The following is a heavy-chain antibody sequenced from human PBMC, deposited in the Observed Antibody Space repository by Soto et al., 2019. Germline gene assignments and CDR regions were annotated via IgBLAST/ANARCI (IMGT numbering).Heavy chain of an antibody. CDR1: GFTFSSYS. D-gene: IGHD3-3*01. J-gene: IGHJ6*03. CDR2: ISYDGSNK. CDR3: AKDGRKGGYDFWSGYYLQGYYYMDV. Sequence: GGSLRLSCAASGFTFSSYSMNWVRQAPGKGLEWVAVISYDGSNKYYADSVKGRFTISRDNSKNTLYLQMNSLRAEDTAVYYCAKDGRKGGYDFWSGYYLQGYYYMDVWGKGTTVTVSS. V-gene: IGHV3-30*18.